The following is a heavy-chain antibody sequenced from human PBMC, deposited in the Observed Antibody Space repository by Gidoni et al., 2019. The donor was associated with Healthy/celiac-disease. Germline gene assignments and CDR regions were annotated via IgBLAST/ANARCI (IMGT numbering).Heavy chain of an antibody. D-gene: IGHD3-3*01. Sequence: EVQLVESGGGLVQPGRSLRLSCTASGFTFGAYAMSWVRQAPGKGLEWVGFIRSKAYGGTTEYAASVKGRFTISRDDSKSIAYLQMNSLKTEDTAVYYCTREGRTYYDFWSGYYNFDYWGQGTLVTVSS. CDR1: GFTFGAYA. V-gene: IGHV3-49*04. CDR2: IRSKAYGGTT. CDR3: TREGRTYYDFWSGYYNFDY. J-gene: IGHJ4*02.